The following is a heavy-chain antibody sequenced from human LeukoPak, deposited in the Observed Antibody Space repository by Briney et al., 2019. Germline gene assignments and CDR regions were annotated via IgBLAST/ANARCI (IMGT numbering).Heavy chain of an antibody. D-gene: IGHD2-2*01. Sequence: KTSETLSLTCAVYGGSFSGYYWSWIRQPPGKGLEWIGEINHSGSTNYNPSLKSRVTISVDTSKNQFSLKLSSVTAADTAVYYCARVGCSSTSCSFDYWGQGTLVTVSS. J-gene: IGHJ4*02. CDR1: GGSFSGYY. CDR3: ARVGCSSTSCSFDY. CDR2: INHSGST. V-gene: IGHV4-34*01.